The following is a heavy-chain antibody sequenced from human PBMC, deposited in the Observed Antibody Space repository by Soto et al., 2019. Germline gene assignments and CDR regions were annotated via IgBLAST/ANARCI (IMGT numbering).Heavy chain of an antibody. CDR3: ARGCSSASCNTGFDH. Sequence: SETLSLTCTVSGGSISSGPYSWTWIRPAPGKDRVGLGYIYYSGKTDYNPSLRSCVSISADRNNNLFSLILASVTAADSAVYFWARGCSSASCNTGFDHWGQGTLVTVSS. D-gene: IGHD2-2*02. J-gene: IGHJ5*02. CDR1: GGSISSGPYS. CDR2: IYYSGKT. V-gene: IGHV4-30-2*01.